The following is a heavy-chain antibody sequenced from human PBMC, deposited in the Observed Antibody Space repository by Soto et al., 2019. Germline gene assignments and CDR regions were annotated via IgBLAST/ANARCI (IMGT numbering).Heavy chain of an antibody. CDR2: ISWNSGSI. CDR1: GFTFDDYA. J-gene: IGHJ3*02. V-gene: IGHV3-9*01. CDR3: AKDNNYGDYLNIGAFDT. Sequence: GGSLRLSCAASGFTFDDYAMHWVRQAPGKGLEWVSGISWNSGSIGYADSVKGRFTISRDNAKNSLYLQMNSLRAEDTALYCCAKDNNYGDYLNIGAFDTWGQGTMVTGSS. D-gene: IGHD4-17*01.